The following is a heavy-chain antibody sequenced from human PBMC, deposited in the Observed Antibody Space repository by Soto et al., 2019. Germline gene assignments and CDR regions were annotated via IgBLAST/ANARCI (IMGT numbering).Heavy chain of an antibody. D-gene: IGHD6-13*01. CDR3: ARDRSQRFDY. Sequence: VGSLRLSCAASGFTFGSHGMHWVRQAPGKGLEWVAVIWYDGISKDYADSVKGRFTISRDNSRNTLYLQMNSLRAEDTAVYYCARDRSQRFDYWGQGTLVTVSS. J-gene: IGHJ4*02. CDR2: IWYDGISK. CDR1: GFTFGSHG. V-gene: IGHV3-33*01.